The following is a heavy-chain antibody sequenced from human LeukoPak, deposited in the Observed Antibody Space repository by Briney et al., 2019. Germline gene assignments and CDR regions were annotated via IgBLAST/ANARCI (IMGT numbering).Heavy chain of an antibody. CDR2: ISSSSSYI. CDR3: ARGPLDSSSTFDY. J-gene: IGHJ4*02. CDR1: GFTFSSYG. Sequence: GGSLRLSCAASGFTFSSYGMNWVRQAPGKGLEWVSSISSSSSYIYYADSVKGRFTISRDNAKNSLYLQMNSLRAEDTAVYYCARGPLDSSSTFDYWGQGTLVTVSS. D-gene: IGHD6-6*01. V-gene: IGHV3-21*01.